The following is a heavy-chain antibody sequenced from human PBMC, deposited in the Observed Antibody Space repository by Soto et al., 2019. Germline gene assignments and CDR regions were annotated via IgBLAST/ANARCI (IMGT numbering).Heavy chain of an antibody. CDR3: ASNSSGRPSWFGP. J-gene: IGHJ5*02. CDR2: INHSGNT. V-gene: IGHV4-34*01. D-gene: IGHD3-10*01. CDR1: GGSFSGYY. Sequence: QVQLQQWGAGLLKPSETLSLTCAVYGGSFSGYYWSWIRQPPGKGLEWIGEINHSGNTNYNPSLKSRVXXSXDXXKTQFSLKLSSVTAADTAVYYCASNSSGRPSWFGPWGQGTLVTVSS.